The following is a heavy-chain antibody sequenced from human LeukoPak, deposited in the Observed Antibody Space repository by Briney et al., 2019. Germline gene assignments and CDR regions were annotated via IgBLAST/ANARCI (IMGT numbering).Heavy chain of an antibody. CDR2: INHSGST. V-gene: IGHV4-34*01. D-gene: IGHD6-13*01. Sequence: SETLSLTCAVYGGSFCGYYWSWIRQPPGRGLEWIGEINHSGSTNYNPSLKRRVTIPVDTSKNQFSLKLSSVTAADTAVYYCARVPRGPYSSSWYGIRGYYYYYRMDVWGPGTTVTVSS. CDR3: ARVPRGPYSSSWYGIRGYYYYYRMDV. CDR1: GGSFCGYY. J-gene: IGHJ6*02.